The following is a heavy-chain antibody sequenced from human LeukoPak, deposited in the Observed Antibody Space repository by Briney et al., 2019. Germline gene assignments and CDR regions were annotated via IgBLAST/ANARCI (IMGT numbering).Heavy chain of an antibody. CDR3: AREGPRGNSQFDY. Sequence: GGSLRLSCAASGFTFSSYSMNWVRQAPGKGLEWVSSISSSSSYIYYADSVKGRFTISRDNAKNSLYLQMSSLRAEDTAVYYCAREGPRGNSQFDYWGQGTLVTVSS. CDR1: GFTFSSYS. J-gene: IGHJ4*02. D-gene: IGHD2/OR15-2a*01. CDR2: ISSSSSYI. V-gene: IGHV3-21*01.